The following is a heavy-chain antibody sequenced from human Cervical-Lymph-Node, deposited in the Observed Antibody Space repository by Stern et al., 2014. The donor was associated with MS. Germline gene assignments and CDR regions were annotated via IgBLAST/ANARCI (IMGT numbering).Heavy chain of an antibody. CDR1: RDSFTHSW. V-gene: IGHV5-51*01. Sequence: VQLVQSGSEVKKPGESLKISCKASRDSFTHSWIGWVRQMPGKGLEWMGIIFPADADTNYRPSFEVQLTFTVDRSTSTAYLQWSSLKASDTAIYYCARHHGHSPTPFDSWGQGTRVTVSS. J-gene: IGHJ4*02. CDR3: ARHHGHSPTPFDS. D-gene: IGHD5-24*01. CDR2: IFPADADT.